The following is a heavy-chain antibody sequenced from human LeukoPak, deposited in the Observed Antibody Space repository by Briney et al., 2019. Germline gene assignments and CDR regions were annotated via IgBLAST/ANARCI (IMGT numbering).Heavy chain of an antibody. CDR3: AKDITAAAASAYDY. CDR2: ISGSGGST. V-gene: IGHV3-23*01. CDR1: GFTFSSYA. J-gene: IGHJ4*02. Sequence: GGSLRLSCAASGFTFSSYAMSWVRQAPGKGLEWVSAISGSGGSTYYADSVKGRVTISRDNSKNTLYLQMNSLRAEDTAVYYCAKDITAAAASAYDYWGQGTLVTVSS. D-gene: IGHD6-13*01.